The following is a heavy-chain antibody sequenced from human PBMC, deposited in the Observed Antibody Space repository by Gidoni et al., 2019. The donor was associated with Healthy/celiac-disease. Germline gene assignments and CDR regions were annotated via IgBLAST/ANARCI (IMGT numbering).Heavy chain of an antibody. Sequence: QVQLVQSGAEVKRPGASVKVSCKASGYTFSSYGITWVRQAPGQGLEWMGWISAYNGNTNYAQKLQGRVIMTTETSTNTAYMELRSLRPDDTAVYYCARTSGLDYWGQGTLVTVSS. V-gene: IGHV1-18*01. J-gene: IGHJ4*02. CDR2: ISAYNGNT. CDR1: GYTFSSYG. CDR3: ARTSGLDY.